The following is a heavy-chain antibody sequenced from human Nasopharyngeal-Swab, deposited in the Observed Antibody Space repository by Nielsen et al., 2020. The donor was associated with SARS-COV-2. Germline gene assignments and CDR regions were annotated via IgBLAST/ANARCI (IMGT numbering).Heavy chain of an antibody. J-gene: IGHJ6*03. D-gene: IGHD3-3*01. CDR3: ARDRILEWLYSYYYMDV. CDR2: ISSRSSYI. Sequence: GGSLRLYCAASGFTFSSYSMNWVREAPGEGLEGVSSISSRSSYIYYADSVKGRFTISRDNAKNSLYLQMNSLRAEDTAVYYCARDRILEWLYSYYYMDVWGKGTTVTVSS. CDR1: GFTFSSYS. V-gene: IGHV3-21*01.